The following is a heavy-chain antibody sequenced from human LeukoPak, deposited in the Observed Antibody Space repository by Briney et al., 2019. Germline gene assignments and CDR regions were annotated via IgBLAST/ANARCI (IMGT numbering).Heavy chain of an antibody. D-gene: IGHD4-17*01. CDR2: IYYSGST. CDR1: GGSISSYY. Sequence: SETLSLTCTVSGGSISSYYWSRIRQPPGKGLEWIGYIYYSGSTNYNPSLKSRVTISVDTSKNQFSLKLSSVTAADTAVYYCARSHYGDPYYYYYYMDVWGKGTTVTVSS. J-gene: IGHJ6*03. V-gene: IGHV4-59*01. CDR3: ARSHYGDPYYYYYYMDV.